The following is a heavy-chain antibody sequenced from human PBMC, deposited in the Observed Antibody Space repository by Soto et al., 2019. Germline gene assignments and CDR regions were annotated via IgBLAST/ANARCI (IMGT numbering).Heavy chain of an antibody. CDR1: GGTFSSYA. CDR3: ARAHDSSGFSGGGNYYGMDV. J-gene: IGHJ6*02. CDR2: IIPIFGTA. Sequence: GASVKVSCKASGGTFSSYAISWVRQAPGQGLEWMGGIIPIFGTANYAQKSQGRVTITADESTSTAYMELSSLRSEDTAVYYCARAHDSSGFSGGGNYYGMDVWGQGTTVTVSS. V-gene: IGHV1-69*13. D-gene: IGHD3-22*01.